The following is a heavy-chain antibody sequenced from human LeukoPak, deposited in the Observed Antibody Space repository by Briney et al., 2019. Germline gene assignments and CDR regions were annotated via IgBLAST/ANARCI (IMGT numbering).Heavy chain of an antibody. CDR3: ARGIADRYNWFDP. V-gene: IGHV4-59*12. D-gene: IGHD6-13*01. CDR1: VPSISSYY. CDR2: MSYRGTT. J-gene: IGHJ5*02. Sequence: SETLSLTCTVSVPSISSYYWTWIRQTPGRGGEWIWYMSYRGTTNYRTTNYNPSLRSRVTISEDTSQKQFSLELSSVTAADTAVYYCARGIADRYNWFDPWGQGILVTVSS.